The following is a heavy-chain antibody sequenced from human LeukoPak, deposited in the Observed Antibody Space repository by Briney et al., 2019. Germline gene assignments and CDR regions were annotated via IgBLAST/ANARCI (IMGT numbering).Heavy chain of an antibody. J-gene: IGHJ3*02. Sequence: SGPTLVNPTQTLTLTCTFSAFALTTSGVGVGWIRQPPGKALEWLALIYWDDDKRYSPSLKSRLTITKDTSKNQVVLTMTNMHPVHTGIYYCGHVKWRSFALDIWGQGTMVTVSS. CDR2: IYWDDDK. CDR1: AFALTTSGVG. CDR3: GHVKWRSFALDI. D-gene: IGHD5-12*01. V-gene: IGHV2-5*02.